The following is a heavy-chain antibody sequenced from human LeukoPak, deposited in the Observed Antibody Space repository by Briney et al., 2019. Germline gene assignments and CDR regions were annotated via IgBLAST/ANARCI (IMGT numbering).Heavy chain of an antibody. CDR2: IWYDGSNK. D-gene: IGHD3-3*01. CDR1: GFTFSTYT. V-gene: IGHV3-33*08. Sequence: GGSLRLSCAASGFTFSTYTMHWVRQAPGKGLEWVAVIWYDGSNKYYADSVKGRFNISRDNSKNTLYLQMNSLRAEDTAVYYCARDRGLDFWSGYTRSGGMDVWGQGTTVTVSS. CDR3: ARDRGLDFWSGYTRSGGMDV. J-gene: IGHJ6*02.